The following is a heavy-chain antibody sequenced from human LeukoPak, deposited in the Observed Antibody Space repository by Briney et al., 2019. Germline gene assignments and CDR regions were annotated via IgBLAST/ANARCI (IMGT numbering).Heavy chain of an antibody. Sequence: ASETLSLTCTVSGDSISSSSYYWGWIRQPPGKGLDWIGSISNSGRTYYNPSPESRVTISVDTSKNQFSLRLSSVTAADTAVYYCTRSRNGNHLSAFDYWGQGTLVTVSS. D-gene: IGHD5-24*01. J-gene: IGHJ4*02. V-gene: IGHV4-39*01. CDR1: GDSISSSSYY. CDR2: ISNSGRT. CDR3: TRSRNGNHLSAFDY.